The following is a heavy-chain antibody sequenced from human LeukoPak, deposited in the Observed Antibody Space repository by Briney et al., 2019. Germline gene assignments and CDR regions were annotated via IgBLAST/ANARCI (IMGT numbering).Heavy chain of an antibody. V-gene: IGHV3-49*03. CDR1: GFTFGDYA. CDR3: TRHPDGYIIRVQYY. Sequence: GGSLRLSCTASGFTFGDYAMSWFRQAPGKGLEWVGFIRSKAYGGTTEYAASVKGRFTISRDDSKSIAYLQMNSLKTEDTAVYYCTRHPDGYIIRVQYYWGQGTLVTVSS. D-gene: IGHD3-3*01. J-gene: IGHJ4*02. CDR2: IRSKAYGGTT.